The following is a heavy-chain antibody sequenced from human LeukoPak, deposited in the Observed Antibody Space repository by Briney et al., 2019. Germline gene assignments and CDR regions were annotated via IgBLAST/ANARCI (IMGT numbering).Heavy chain of an antibody. CDR3: AKVWYYDSSGFYPYDY. Sequence: GGSLRLSCAASGFTFSSYAMSWVRKTPGKGLEWVSAISGSGGSTYYADSVKGRFTISRDNSKNTLYVQMNSLRAEDTAVYYCAKVWYYDSSGFYPYDYWGQGTLVTVSS. V-gene: IGHV3-23*01. CDR2: ISGSGGST. J-gene: IGHJ4*02. D-gene: IGHD3-22*01. CDR1: GFTFSSYA.